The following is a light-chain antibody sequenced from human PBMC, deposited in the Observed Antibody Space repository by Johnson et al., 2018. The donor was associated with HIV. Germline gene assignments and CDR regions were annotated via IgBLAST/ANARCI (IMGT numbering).Light chain of an antibody. Sequence: QSVLTQPPSVSAAPGQKVTISCSGSSSNIGNNYVSWYQQIPGRAPKLLIYDNNKRPSGIPDRFSGSKSGTSATLGITGLQTGDEADYYCGTWDSSLSANVFGTGTKVTVL. V-gene: IGLV1-51*01. CDR3: GTWDSSLSANV. J-gene: IGLJ1*01. CDR1: SSNIGNNY. CDR2: DNN.